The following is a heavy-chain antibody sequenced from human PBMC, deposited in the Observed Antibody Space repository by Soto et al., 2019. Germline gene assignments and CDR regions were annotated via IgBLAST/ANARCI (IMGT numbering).Heavy chain of an antibody. D-gene: IGHD6-19*01. CDR2: INHSGST. CDR1: GGSFSGYY. J-gene: IGHJ4*02. CDR3: ARGSAEVLAVAGTFDY. Sequence: SETLSLTCAVYGGSFSGYYWSWIRQPPGKGLEWIGEINHSGSTNYNPSLKSRVTISVDTSKNQFSLKLSSVTAADTAVYYCARGSAEVLAVAGTFDYWGQGTLVTVSS. V-gene: IGHV4-34*01.